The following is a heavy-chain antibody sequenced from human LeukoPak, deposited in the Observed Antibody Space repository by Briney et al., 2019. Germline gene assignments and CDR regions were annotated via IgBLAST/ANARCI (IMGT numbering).Heavy chain of an antibody. J-gene: IGHJ6*04. V-gene: IGHV3-21*01. CDR2: ISSRSCYI. CDR3: AELGITMIGGV. D-gene: IGHD3-10*02. Sequence: PGGSLRLSCAVSGFTFSSYSMNWARQARGKGLEWGSSISSRSCYIYYADSVEGRFTISRENAKNSLYLKMNRLRAEETAVYYCAELGITMIGGVWGKGTTVTISS. CDR1: GFTFSSYS.